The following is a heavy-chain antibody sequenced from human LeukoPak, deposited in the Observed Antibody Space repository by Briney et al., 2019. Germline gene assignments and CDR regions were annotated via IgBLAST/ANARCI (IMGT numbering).Heavy chain of an antibody. D-gene: IGHD4-11*01. V-gene: IGHV4-61*02. CDR2: IYTSGST. Sequence: SQTLSLTCTVSGGSISSGSYYWSWIRQPAGKGLEWIGRIYTSGSTNYNPPLKSRVTISVDTSKNQFSLKLSSVTAADTAVYYCARDSTVTTHIDYWGQGTLVTVSS. CDR1: GGSISSGSYY. J-gene: IGHJ4*02. CDR3: ARDSTVTTHIDY.